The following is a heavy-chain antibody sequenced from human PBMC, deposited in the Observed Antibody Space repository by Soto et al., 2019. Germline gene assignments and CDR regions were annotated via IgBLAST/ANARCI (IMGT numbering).Heavy chain of an antibody. J-gene: IGHJ6*02. V-gene: IGHV5-10-1*01. CDR3: AREVEYYYYGMDV. Sequence: PGESLKISCKGSGYSFTSYWLSWVRQVPGKGLEWMGRIGPSDSYTNYSPSFQGHVTISADKSISTAYLQWSSLKASDTAMYYCAREVEYYYYGMDVWGQGTTVTVSS. CDR1: GYSFTSYW. CDR2: IGPSDSYT.